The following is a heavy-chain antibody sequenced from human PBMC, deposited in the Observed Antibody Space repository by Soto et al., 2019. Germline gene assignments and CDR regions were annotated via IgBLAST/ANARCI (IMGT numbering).Heavy chain of an antibody. D-gene: IGHD6-6*01. CDR2: LIPIFGAA. CDR3: ARGRSSPNLDP. J-gene: IGHJ5*02. CDR1: GGTFTNYV. Sequence: QVQLVQSGAEVRKPGSSVKVSCKISGGTFTNYVISWLRQAPGQGLEWMGGLIPIFGAANLAQKFQGRVTITADESTSTVNMELSSPTSEDTAVYHCARGRSSPNLDPWGQGTLVNVSS. V-gene: IGHV1-69*01.